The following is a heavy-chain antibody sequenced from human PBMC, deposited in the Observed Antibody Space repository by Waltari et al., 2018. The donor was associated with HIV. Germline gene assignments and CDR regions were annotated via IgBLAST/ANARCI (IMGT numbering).Heavy chain of an antibody. Sequence: QVQLVQSLAEVKRPGASVKVSCKTSGYTFTNYAVHWVRQAPGQRLESMGWINVGNSKTQYSPKFQGRLTITRDTAASVAYMELTRLKSEDTAVYFCAREGAGDIYYLEYWGQGTLVTVSS. D-gene: IGHD3-16*02. CDR1: GYTFTNYA. CDR2: INVGNSKT. CDR3: AREGAGDIYYLEY. J-gene: IGHJ4*02. V-gene: IGHV1-3*01.